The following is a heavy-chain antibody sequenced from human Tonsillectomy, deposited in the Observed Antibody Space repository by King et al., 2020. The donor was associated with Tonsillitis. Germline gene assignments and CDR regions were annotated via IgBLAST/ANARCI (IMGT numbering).Heavy chain of an antibody. D-gene: IGHD4-17*01. J-gene: IGHJ4*02. CDR1: GDSISSGSHY. Sequence: VQLQESGPGLVKPSQTLSLTCTVSGDSISSGSHYWSWIRQPAGKRLEWIGRIYISGSTNYNPSLKSRVTISIDTSKNQFSLKLSSVTAADTAVYYCTREDYGDYGDYWGQGTLVTVSS. CDR2: IYISGST. CDR3: TREDYGDYGDY. V-gene: IGHV4-61*02.